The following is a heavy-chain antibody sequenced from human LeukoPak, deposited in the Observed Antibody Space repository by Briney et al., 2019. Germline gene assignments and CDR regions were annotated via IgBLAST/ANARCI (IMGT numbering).Heavy chain of an antibody. D-gene: IGHD2-21*01. CDR1: GGSFSGYY. CDR2: INHSGST. CDR3: ARGGGAFDY. Sequence: PSETLSLTCAVYGGSFSGYYWGWIRHPPGKGLEWIGEINHSGSTNYNPSLKSRVTISVDTSKNQFSLKLSSVTAADTAVYYCARGGGAFDYWGQGTLVTVSS. J-gene: IGHJ4*02. V-gene: IGHV4-34*01.